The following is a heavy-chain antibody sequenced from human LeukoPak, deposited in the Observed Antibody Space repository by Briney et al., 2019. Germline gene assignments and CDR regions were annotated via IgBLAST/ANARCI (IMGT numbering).Heavy chain of an antibody. V-gene: IGHV3-30*18. CDR1: GFTVSSNY. CDR3: AKDRILTGVYYFDY. D-gene: IGHD3-9*01. J-gene: IGHJ4*02. CDR2: ISYDGSNK. Sequence: GGSLRLSCAASGFTVSSNYMSWVRQAPGKGLEWVAVISYDGSNKYYADSVKGRFTISRDNSKNTLYLQMNSLKAEDTAVYYCAKDRILTGVYYFDYWGQGTLVTVSS.